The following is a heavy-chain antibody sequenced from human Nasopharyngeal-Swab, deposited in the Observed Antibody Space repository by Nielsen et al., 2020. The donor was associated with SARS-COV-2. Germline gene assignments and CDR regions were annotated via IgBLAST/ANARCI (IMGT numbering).Heavy chain of an antibody. J-gene: IGHJ4*02. CDR2: IYYSGST. CDR1: GGSISSYY. CDR3: AREPAYGDYDY. Sequence: SETLSLTCTVSGGSISSYYWSWIRQPPGKRLEWIGYIYYSGSTNYNPSLKSRVTISVDTSKNQFSLKLSSVTAADTAVYYCAREPAYGDYDYWGQGTLVTVSS. V-gene: IGHV4-59*01. D-gene: IGHD4-17*01.